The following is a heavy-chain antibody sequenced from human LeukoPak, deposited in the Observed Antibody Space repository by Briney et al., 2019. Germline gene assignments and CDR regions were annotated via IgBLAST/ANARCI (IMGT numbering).Heavy chain of an antibody. Sequence: GGSLRLSCAASGFTFSSYAMSWVRQAPGKGLEWVSAISGSGGSTYYADSVKGRFTISRENSKNTLYVQMNTLIAEATAVYSCAKEKLSAFGIYFHSGGQGPLATVS. CDR3: AKEKLSAFGIYFHS. J-gene: IGHJ4*02. V-gene: IGHV3-23*01. CDR1: GFTFSSYA. CDR2: ISGSGGST. D-gene: IGHD3-16*01.